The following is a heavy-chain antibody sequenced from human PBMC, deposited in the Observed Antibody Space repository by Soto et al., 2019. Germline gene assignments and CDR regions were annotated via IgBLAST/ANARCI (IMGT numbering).Heavy chain of an antibody. CDR2: INHSGST. V-gene: IGHV4-34*01. D-gene: IGHD2-21*02. J-gene: IGHJ6*02. CDR1: GGSFSGYY. Sequence: PSETLSLTCAVYGGSFSGYYWSWIRQPPGKGLEWIGEINHSGSTNYNPSLKSRVTISVDTSKNQFSLKLSSVTAADTAVYYCARPSRESVVTWSNYYYYGMDVWGQGTKVTVSS. CDR3: ARPSRESVVTWSNYYYYGMDV.